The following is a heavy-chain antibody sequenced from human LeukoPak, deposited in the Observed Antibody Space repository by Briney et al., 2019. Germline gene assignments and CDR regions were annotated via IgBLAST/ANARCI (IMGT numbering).Heavy chain of an antibody. Sequence: PSETLSLTCTVSGGSISSISYYWGWIRQPPGTGLEWVGHIYYRGNTFYNPTLKSRVTISVDMSENQFSLKLRSVTAADTAVYFCARIYGNFQNYYDYWGQGTLATVSS. V-gene: IGHV4-39*07. CDR2: IYYRGNT. CDR3: ARIYGNFQNYYDY. CDR1: GGSISSISYY. D-gene: IGHD1-7*01. J-gene: IGHJ4*02.